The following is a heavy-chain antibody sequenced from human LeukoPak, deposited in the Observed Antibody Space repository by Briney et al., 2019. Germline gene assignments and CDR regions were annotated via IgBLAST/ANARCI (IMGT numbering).Heavy chain of an antibody. CDR2: ISYDGSNK. CDR3: AREEAAPFDY. CDR1: GFTFTNYA. J-gene: IGHJ4*02. Sequence: PGGSLRLSCVASGFTFTNYAMHWVRQAPGKGLEWLAVISYDGSNKYYADSVKGRFTISRDNSKNTLYLRMDSLSVEDTAVYYCAREEAAPFDYWGQGTLLTVSS. V-gene: IGHV3-30-3*01. D-gene: IGHD6-13*01.